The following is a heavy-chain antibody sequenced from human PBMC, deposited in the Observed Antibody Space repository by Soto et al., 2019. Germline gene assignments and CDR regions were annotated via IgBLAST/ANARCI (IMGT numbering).Heavy chain of an antibody. V-gene: IGHV3-23*01. CDR1: GFTFSSYA. CDR2: ISGSGGST. Sequence: GGSLRLSCAASGFTFSSYAMSWVRQAPGKGLEWVSAISGSGGSTYYADSVKGRFTISRDNSKNTLYLQMNSLRAEDTAVYYCAKASVFNPRYCSGGSCKGGDYWGQGTLVTVSS. CDR3: AKASVFNPRYCSGGSCKGGDY. D-gene: IGHD2-15*01. J-gene: IGHJ4*02.